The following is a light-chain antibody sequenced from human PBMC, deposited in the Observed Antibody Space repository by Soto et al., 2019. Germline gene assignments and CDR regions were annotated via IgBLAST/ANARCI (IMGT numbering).Light chain of an antibody. CDR3: SSYTGGNPSYV. Sequence: FALTQPPSASGSPGQSVTISCTGTSSDVGGYDYVSWYQQHPGKAPKLMIYEVTIRPSGVSDRFSGSKSGNTASLTVSGLQAEDEADYYCSSYTGGNPSYVFGTGTKVTVL. J-gene: IGLJ1*01. CDR1: SSDVGGYDY. CDR2: EVT. V-gene: IGLV2-8*01.